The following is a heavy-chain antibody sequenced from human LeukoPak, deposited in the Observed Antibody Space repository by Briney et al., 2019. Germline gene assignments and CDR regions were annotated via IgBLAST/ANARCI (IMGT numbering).Heavy chain of an antibody. D-gene: IGHD6-19*01. CDR3: ATERLVPGLNWFDP. CDR1: GYTFTGYY. Sequence: GASVKVSCKASGYTFTGYYMHWVRQAPGQGLEWMGWINPNSGGANYAQKFQGRVTMTRDTSISTAYMELSSLRSEDTAVYYCATERLVPGLNWFDPWGQGTLVTVSS. V-gene: IGHV1-2*02. J-gene: IGHJ5*02. CDR2: INPNSGGA.